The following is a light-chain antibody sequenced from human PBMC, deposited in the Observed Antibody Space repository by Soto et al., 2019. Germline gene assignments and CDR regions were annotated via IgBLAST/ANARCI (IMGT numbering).Light chain of an antibody. J-gene: IGLJ1*01. Sequence: QSVLTQPASVSGSPGQSITISCTGTSSDVGGYNYVSWYQQHPGKAPKLMIYEVSNRPSGVSNRFSGSKSGNTASLTISGLQAEDEADYYCSSYTSSIPYVFGTGTKATVL. V-gene: IGLV2-14*01. CDR3: SSYTSSIPYV. CDR2: EVS. CDR1: SSDVGGYNY.